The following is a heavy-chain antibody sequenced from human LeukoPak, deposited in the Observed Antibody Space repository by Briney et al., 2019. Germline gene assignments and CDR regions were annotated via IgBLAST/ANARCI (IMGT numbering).Heavy chain of an antibody. D-gene: IGHD6-13*01. Sequence: GGSLRLSCAASGLTFSSHWMHWVRQAPGKGLEWVSSISSSSSYIYYADSVKGRFTISRDDAKNSLYLQMNSLRADDTAVYYCARGSSSSWSDYWGQGALVTVSS. J-gene: IGHJ4*02. V-gene: IGHV3-21*01. CDR2: ISSSSSYI. CDR1: GLTFSSHW. CDR3: ARGSSSSWSDY.